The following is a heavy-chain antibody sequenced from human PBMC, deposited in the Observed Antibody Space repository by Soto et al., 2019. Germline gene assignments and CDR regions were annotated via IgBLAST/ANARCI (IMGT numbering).Heavy chain of an antibody. V-gene: IGHV1-69*13. Sequence: SVKVSCKASGGTFSGYAISWVRQAPGQGLEWMGGIIPIFGTANYAQKFQGRVTITADESTSTAYMELSSLRSEDTAVYYCARVRSTYYYDSSGYIDYWGQGTLVTVSS. CDR1: GGTFSGYA. CDR3: ARVRSTYYYDSSGYIDY. J-gene: IGHJ4*02. CDR2: IIPIFGTA. D-gene: IGHD3-22*01.